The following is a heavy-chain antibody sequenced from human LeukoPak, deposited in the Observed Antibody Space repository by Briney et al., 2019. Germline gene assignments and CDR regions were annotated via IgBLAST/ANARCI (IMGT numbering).Heavy chain of an antibody. Sequence: SETLSLTCTVYGGSISSYYWSWNRQPPGKGLGWIGYIYYSGSTNYNPPLKSRVTISVDTSKNQFSLKLSSVTAADTAVYYCARCIVVVPAAIEGYWFDPWSQGTLVTVSS. V-gene: IGHV4-59*01. D-gene: IGHD2-2*02. CDR2: IYYSGST. CDR1: GGSISSYY. J-gene: IGHJ5*02. CDR3: ARCIVVVPAAIEGYWFDP.